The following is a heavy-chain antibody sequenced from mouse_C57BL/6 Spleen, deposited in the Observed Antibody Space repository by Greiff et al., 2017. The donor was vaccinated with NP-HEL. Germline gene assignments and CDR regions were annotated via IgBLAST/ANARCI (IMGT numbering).Heavy chain of an antibody. CDR3: ARGPYYDYDGYAMDY. CDR1: GYAFTNYL. V-gene: IGHV1-54*01. J-gene: IGHJ4*01. D-gene: IGHD2-4*01. Sequence: QVQLQQSGAELVRPGTSVKVSCKASGYAFTNYLIEWVKQRPGQGLEWIGVINPGSGGTNYNEKFKSKATLTVDKSSSTAYMQLSSLTSEDSAVYYCARGPYYDYDGYAMDYWGQGTSVTVSS. CDR2: INPGSGGT.